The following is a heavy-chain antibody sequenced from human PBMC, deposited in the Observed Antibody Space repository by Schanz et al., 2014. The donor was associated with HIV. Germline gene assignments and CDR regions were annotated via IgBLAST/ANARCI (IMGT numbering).Heavy chain of an antibody. D-gene: IGHD2-15*01. J-gene: IGHJ3*01. Sequence: QVQLVESGGGVVQPGGSLRLSCAASGFDFGVYGMHWVRQAPGKGLEWVALIPYDGNNDFYADSVKGRFTISRDNARNSLYLQIRSLRAEDTAVYYCARGGLGVVAEGNAFDLWGQGTLVTVSS. CDR1: GFDFGVYG. CDR2: IPYDGNND. CDR3: ARGGLGVVAEGNAFDL. V-gene: IGHV3-33*05.